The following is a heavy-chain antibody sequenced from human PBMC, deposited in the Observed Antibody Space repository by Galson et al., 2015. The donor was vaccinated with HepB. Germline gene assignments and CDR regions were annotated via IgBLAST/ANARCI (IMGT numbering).Heavy chain of an antibody. J-gene: IGHJ3*02. D-gene: IGHD3-22*01. CDR1: GFTFSNAY. CDR2: IKNKNDGEAT. CDR3: TTDAPWYDNGGYYRTLDAFDI. Sequence: SLRLSCAASGFTFSNAYMNWVRQAPGKGLEWVGLIKNKNDGEATDYAAPVKGRFTISRDDSKNTLYLQMNSLKTEDTAVYYCTTDAPWYDNGGYYRTLDAFDIWGQGTMVTVSS. V-gene: IGHV3-15*01.